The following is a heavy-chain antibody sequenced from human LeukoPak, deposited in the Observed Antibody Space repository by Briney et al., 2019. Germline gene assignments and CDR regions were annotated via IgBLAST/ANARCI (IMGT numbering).Heavy chain of an antibody. CDR3: AREFRLDTAYYYYYYMDV. Sequence: SETLSLTCTVSGGSISSGDYYWGWIRQPPGQGLEWIGSIYYSGSTYYNPSLKSRVTISVDTSKNQFSLKLSSVTAADTAVYYCAREFRLDTAYYYYYYMDVWGKGTTVTVSS. V-gene: IGHV4-39*07. J-gene: IGHJ6*03. CDR2: IYYSGST. CDR1: GGSISSGDYY. D-gene: IGHD5-18*01.